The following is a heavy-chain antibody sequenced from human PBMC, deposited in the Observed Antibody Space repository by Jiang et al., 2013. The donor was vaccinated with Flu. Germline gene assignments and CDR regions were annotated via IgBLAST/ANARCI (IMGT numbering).Heavy chain of an antibody. V-gene: IGHV4-34*01. Sequence: KPSETLSLTCAVYGGSLQWLLLELDPPAPREGLEWIGEINHSGSTYYNPSLKSRVTISVDTSKNQFSLKLSSVTAADTAVYYCASTIFGVVGHDADYWGQGTLVTVSS. CDR1: GGSLQWLL. CDR2: INHSGST. D-gene: IGHD3-3*01. J-gene: IGHJ4*02. CDR3: ASTIFGVVGHDADY.